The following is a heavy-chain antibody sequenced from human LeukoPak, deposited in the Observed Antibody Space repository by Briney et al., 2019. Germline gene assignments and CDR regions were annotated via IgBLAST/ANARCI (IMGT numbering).Heavy chain of an antibody. CDR2: ISTSGSS. J-gene: IGHJ4*02. CDR1: GGSISPYY. D-gene: IGHD5/OR15-5a*01. V-gene: IGHV4-4*07. Sequence: SETLSPICTVSGGSISPYYWSFIRQPAGKGLEWIGRISTSGSSKYNPSLESRVTMSVDTSKNQFSLKVTSVTAADTAMYYCARDRVSWHYFDYWGQGTLLTVSS. CDR3: ARDRVSWHYFDY.